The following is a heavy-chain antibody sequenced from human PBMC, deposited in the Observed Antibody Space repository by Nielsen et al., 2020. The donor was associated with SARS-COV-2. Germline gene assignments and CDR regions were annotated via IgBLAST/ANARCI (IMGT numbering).Heavy chain of an antibody. Sequence: GGSLRLSCAASGFTFSDYYMSWIRQAPGKGLEWVSYISSSSSYTNYADSVKGRFTISRDNAKNSLYLQMNSLRAEDTAVYYCARDLYYYGSGSYYNPLNYYYYYGMDVWGQGTTVTVSS. CDR1: GFTFSDYY. D-gene: IGHD3-10*01. CDR2: ISSSSSYT. V-gene: IGHV3-11*05. CDR3: ARDLYYYGSGSYYNPLNYYYYYGMDV. J-gene: IGHJ6*02.